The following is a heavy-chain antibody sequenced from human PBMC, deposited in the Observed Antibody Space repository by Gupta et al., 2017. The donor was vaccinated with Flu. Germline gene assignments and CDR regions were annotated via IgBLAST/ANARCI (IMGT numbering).Heavy chain of an antibody. CDR1: GGSNSMRHYY. D-gene: IGHD6-19*01. CDR2: ISSSGST. V-gene: IGHV4-39*01. Sequence: QLPLPQSGPGLVKPSGTLSLTCSVSGGSNSMRHYYWGWIRQPPGKGLEWIGSISSSGSTYYNPSLKSRLTISVDTSKNRFSVNLTSVTAADTAFYYCARHLGISVAGYLEVWGQGTLVTVSS. J-gene: IGHJ1*01. CDR3: ARHLGISVAGYLEV.